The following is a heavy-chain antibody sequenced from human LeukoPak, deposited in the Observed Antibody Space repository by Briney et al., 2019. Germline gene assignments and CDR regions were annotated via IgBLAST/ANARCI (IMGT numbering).Heavy chain of an antibody. CDR1: GFTFSSYW. D-gene: IGHD3-10*01. CDR2: INSDGSST. Sequence: PGGSLRLSCAASGFTFSSYWMHWVRQAPGKGLVWVSRINSDGSSTSYADSVKGRFTISRDNAKNTLYLQMNSLRAEDTAVYYCARDLGEWFGESNFDYWGQGTLVTVSS. J-gene: IGHJ4*02. CDR3: ARDLGEWFGESNFDY. V-gene: IGHV3-74*01.